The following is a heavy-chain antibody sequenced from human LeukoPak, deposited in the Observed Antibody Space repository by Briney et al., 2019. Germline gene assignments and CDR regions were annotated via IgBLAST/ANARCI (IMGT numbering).Heavy chain of an antibody. CDR1: GGSFSGYY. CDR2: INHSGST. V-gene: IGHV4-34*01. Sequence: SETLSLTCAVYGGSFSGYYWSWIRQPPGKGLEWIGEINHSGSTNYNPSLKSRVTISVDTSKNQFSLKLSSVTAADTAVYYCARGPRRRDGYNYNFDYWGQGTLVTVSS. CDR3: ARGPRRRDGYNYNFDY. D-gene: IGHD5-24*01. J-gene: IGHJ4*02.